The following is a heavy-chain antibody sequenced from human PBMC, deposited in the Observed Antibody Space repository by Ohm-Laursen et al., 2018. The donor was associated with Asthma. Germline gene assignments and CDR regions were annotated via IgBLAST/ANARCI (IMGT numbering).Heavy chain of an antibody. J-gene: IGHJ4*02. CDR2: INPNSGGT. CDR3: ARGSDYYGSGSPDY. CDR1: GYTFTSYY. D-gene: IGHD3-10*01. Sequence: SVKVSCKASGYTFTSYYMHWVRQAPGQGLEWMGRINPNSGGTNYTQKFQGRVTMTRDTSISTAYMELSRLRSDDTAVYYCARGSDYYGSGSPDYWGQGTLVTVSS. V-gene: IGHV1-2*06.